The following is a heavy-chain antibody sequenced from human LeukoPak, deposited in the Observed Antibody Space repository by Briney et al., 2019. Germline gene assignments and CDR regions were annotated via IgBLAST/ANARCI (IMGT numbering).Heavy chain of an antibody. CDR1: GGSISSYY. CDR2: IYYSGST. D-gene: IGHD2-15*01. Sequence: SETLSLTCTVSGGSISSYYWSWIRQPPGKGLEWIGYIYYSGSTNYNPSLKSRVTISVDTSKNQFSLKLSSVTAADTAVYYCARDRGSHYYYYYMDVWGKGTTVTVSS. CDR3: ARDRGSHYYYYYMDV. V-gene: IGHV4-59*12. J-gene: IGHJ6*03.